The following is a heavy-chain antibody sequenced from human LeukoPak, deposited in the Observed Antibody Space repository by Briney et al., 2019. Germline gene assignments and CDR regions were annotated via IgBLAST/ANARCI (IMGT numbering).Heavy chain of an antibody. D-gene: IGHD6-13*01. CDR1: GYTFSSHG. Sequence: ASVKVSCKTSGYTFSSHGISWVRQAPGQGLEWMGWISAYDGDTNYAQKLQGRITMTTDTSTSTAYMELRSLRSDDTAVYYCARGSAGIASAGTGDAFDIWGQGTMVTVSS. CDR2: ISAYDGDT. CDR3: ARGSAGIASAGTGDAFDI. J-gene: IGHJ3*02. V-gene: IGHV1-18*01.